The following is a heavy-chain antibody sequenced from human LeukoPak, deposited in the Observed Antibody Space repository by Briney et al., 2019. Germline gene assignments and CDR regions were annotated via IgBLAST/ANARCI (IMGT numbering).Heavy chain of an antibody. Sequence: PGGSLRLSCAASGFTFSSYAMSWVRQAPGKGLEGVSGISGSGGRTYYADSVKGRVTISRDNSKNTLYLQMNSLRAEDTAVYYCAKDGYYDCGGSGYVEYSQHWGQGTLVTVSS. CDR1: GFTFSSYA. J-gene: IGHJ1*01. V-gene: IGHV3-23*01. CDR3: AKDGYYDCGGSGYVEYSQH. CDR2: ISGSGGRT. D-gene: IGHD3-22*01.